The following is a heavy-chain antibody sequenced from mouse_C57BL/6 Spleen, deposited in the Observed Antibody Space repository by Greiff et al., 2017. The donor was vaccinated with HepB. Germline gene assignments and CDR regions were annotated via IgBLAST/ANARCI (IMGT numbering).Heavy chain of an antibody. CDR1: GYAFSSPW. Sequence: VQLPQSGPELVQPGASVKISCKASGYAFSSPWMNWVKQRPGKGLEWIGRIYPGDGDTNYNGKFKGKATLTADKSTSTAYMQLSSMTYEDSAVYGCARESPDEYGSSHDVDYWGQGTTLTVAS. D-gene: IGHD1-1*01. CDR2: IYPGDGDT. CDR3: ARESPDEYGSSHDVDY. J-gene: IGHJ2*01. V-gene: IGHV1-82*01.